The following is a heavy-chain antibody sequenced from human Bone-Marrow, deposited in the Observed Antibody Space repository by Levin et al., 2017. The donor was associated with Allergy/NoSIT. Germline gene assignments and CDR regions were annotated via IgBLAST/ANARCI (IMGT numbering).Heavy chain of an antibody. D-gene: IGHD6-19*01. V-gene: IGHV3-23*01. CDR2: ISGGGGRT. CDR3: AKGMELWDIIAVGPPFDY. J-gene: IGHJ4*02. CDR1: GFTFSTYA. Sequence: GGSQRLSCTASGFTFSTYAMSWVRQAPGKGLEWVSSISGGGGRTDYADSVKGRFTISRDNSKNTLYLQMNSLRVEDTAVYYCAKGMELWDIIAVGPPFDYWGQGTLVTVSS.